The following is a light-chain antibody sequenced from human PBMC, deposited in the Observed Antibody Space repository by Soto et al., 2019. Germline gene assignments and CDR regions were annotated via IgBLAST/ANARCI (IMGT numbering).Light chain of an antibody. V-gene: IGKV1-5*01. CDR1: QSISSW. CDR2: DAS. CDR3: QQDNSWT. Sequence: DIQMTQSPSTLSASVGDRVTITCRASQSISSWLAWYQQKPGKAPKLLIYDASSLESGVPSRFSGSGSGTEFTRTIRGLQPDDFATYYCQQDNSWTFGQGTKVEIK. J-gene: IGKJ1*01.